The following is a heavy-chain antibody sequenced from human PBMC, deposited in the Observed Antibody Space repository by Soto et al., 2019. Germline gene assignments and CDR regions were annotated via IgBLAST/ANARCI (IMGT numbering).Heavy chain of an antibody. J-gene: IGHJ6*02. CDR2: INHSGST. V-gene: IGHV4-34*01. CDR3: ARGAVRYCSGGSCPLMDV. Sequence: SKTLSLTCAVYGGSFSGYYWSWIRQPPGKGLEWIGEINHSGSTNYNPSLKSRVTISVDTSKNQFSLKLSSVTAADTAVYYCARGAVRYCSGGSCPLMDVWGQGTTVIVSS. D-gene: IGHD2-15*01. CDR1: GGSFSGYY.